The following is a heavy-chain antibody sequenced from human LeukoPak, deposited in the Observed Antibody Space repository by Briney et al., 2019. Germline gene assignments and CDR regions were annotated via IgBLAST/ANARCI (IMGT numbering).Heavy chain of an antibody. J-gene: IGHJ4*02. CDR1: GLSVSSNY. D-gene: IGHD6-19*01. Sequence: GGSLRLSCAASGLSVSSNYMNWVRQAPGKGLEWVSAMYSGGSTYYADSVKGRFTISRHNSKNTLDLQMNSLRAEDTAVYYCARGLGSSGLYYFGDWGLGTLVTVSS. CDR2: MYSGGST. CDR3: ARGLGSSGLYYFGD. V-gene: IGHV3-53*01.